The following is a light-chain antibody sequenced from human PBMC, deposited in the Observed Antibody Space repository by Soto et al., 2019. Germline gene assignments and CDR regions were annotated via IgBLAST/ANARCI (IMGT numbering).Light chain of an antibody. Sequence: QSALTQPASVSGSPGQSITISCTGTSSDIGVYNYVSWYQQHPGKAPKLIIYEVTDRPSGVSNRFSGSKSGNTASLTISGLQAEDEAEYYCSSYTNINTRACVFGTGTKLTVL. CDR2: EVT. CDR1: SSDIGVYNY. J-gene: IGLJ1*01. CDR3: SSYTNINTRACV. V-gene: IGLV2-14*01.